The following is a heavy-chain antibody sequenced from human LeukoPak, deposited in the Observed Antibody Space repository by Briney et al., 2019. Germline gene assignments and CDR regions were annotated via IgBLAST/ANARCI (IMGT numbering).Heavy chain of an antibody. CDR2: IKQDGSEK. Sequence: GGSLRLSCAASGFTFSNAWMSWVRQAPGKGLEWVANIKQDGSEKYYVDSVKGRFTISRDNAKNSLYLQMNSLRAEDTAVYYCARDHSPLYYYDSRGESSAFDIWGQGTMVTVSS. J-gene: IGHJ3*02. CDR1: GFTFSNAW. V-gene: IGHV3-7*01. D-gene: IGHD3-22*01. CDR3: ARDHSPLYYYDSRGESSAFDI.